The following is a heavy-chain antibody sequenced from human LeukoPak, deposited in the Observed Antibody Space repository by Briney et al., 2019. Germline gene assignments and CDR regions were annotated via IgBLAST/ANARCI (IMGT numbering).Heavy chain of an antibody. J-gene: IGHJ4*02. Sequence: SETLSLTCTVSGGSISSSSYYWGWIRQPPGKGLEWIGSIYYSGGTYYNPSLKSRVTISVDTSKNQFSLKLSSVTAADTAVYYCLVPHYDYWGQGTLVTVSS. V-gene: IGHV4-39*01. CDR2: IYYSGGT. CDR3: LVPHYDY. CDR1: GGSISSSSYY. D-gene: IGHD1-26*01.